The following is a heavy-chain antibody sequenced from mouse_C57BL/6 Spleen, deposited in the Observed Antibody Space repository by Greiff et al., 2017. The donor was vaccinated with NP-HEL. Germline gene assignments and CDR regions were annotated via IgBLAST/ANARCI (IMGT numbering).Heavy chain of an antibody. CDR1: GFSLSTSGMG. J-gene: IGHJ4*01. CDR3: ARYSYAMDY. Sequence: QVQLQQSGPGILQSSQTLSLTCSFSGFSLSTSGMGVSWIRQPSGKGLEWLAHIYWVDDNRYHPFLKSRLTISKDTSRNQVVLKITSVDTADTATYYCARYSYAMDYWGQGTSVTVSS. V-gene: IGHV8-12*01. CDR2: IYWVDDN.